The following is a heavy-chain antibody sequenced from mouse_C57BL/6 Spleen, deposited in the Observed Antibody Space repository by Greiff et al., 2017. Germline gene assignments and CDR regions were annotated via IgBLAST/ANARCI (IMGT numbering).Heavy chain of an antibody. V-gene: IGHV1-66*01. CDR2: IYPGSGNT. D-gene: IGHD1-1*01. CDR1: GYSFTSYY. CDR3: ARSELSYAMDD. Sequence: QVQLQQSGPELVKPGASVKISCKAPGYSFTSYYIHWVKQRPGQGLEWIGWIYPGSGNTKYNEKFKGKATLTADTSSSTAYMQLSSLTSEDSAVYYCARSELSYAMDDWGQGTSVTVSS. J-gene: IGHJ4*01.